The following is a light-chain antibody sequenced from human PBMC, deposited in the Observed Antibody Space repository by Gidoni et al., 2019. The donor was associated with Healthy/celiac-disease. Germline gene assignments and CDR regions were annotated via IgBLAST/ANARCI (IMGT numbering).Light chain of an antibody. CDR3: QQCNNWPRT. V-gene: IGKV3-15*01. Sequence: EIVMTQSPATLPVSPGERATLSCRASQSVSSNLVWYQQKPGQAPRLLIYGASTRATGIPARFSGSGSGTEFTLIISSLQSEDFAVYYCQQCNNWPRTFXQXTKLXIK. J-gene: IGKJ2*01. CDR1: QSVSSN. CDR2: GAS.